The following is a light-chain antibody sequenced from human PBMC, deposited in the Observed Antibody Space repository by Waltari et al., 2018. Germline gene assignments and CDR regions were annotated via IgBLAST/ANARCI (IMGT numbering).Light chain of an antibody. J-gene: IGKJ1*01. Sequence: EIVLTQSPGPLTASPGAKVTLSCRASQGVSSGLAWYHQKPGQSPRLLVYGASARATGIPARFSGRGSGTDFTLTISSLESEDSGVYYCQQYNDTPLPTFGQGTKVEI. CDR1: QGVSSG. CDR2: GAS. CDR3: QQYNDTPLPT. V-gene: IGKV3D-15*01.